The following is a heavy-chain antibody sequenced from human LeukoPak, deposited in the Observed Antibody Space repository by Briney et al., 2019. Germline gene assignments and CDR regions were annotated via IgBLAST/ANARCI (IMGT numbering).Heavy chain of an antibody. Sequence: SETLSLTCAVYGGSFSGCYWSWIRQPPGKGLEWIGEINHSGSTNYNPSLKSRVTISVDTSKNQFSLKLSSVTAADTAVYYCARAGYSYGFYFDYWGQGTLVTVSS. CDR1: GGSFSGCY. CDR3: ARAGYSYGFYFDY. D-gene: IGHD5-18*01. CDR2: INHSGST. V-gene: IGHV4-34*01. J-gene: IGHJ4*02.